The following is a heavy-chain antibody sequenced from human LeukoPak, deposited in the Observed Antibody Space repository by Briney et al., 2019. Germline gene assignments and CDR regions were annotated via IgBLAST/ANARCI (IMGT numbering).Heavy chain of an antibody. D-gene: IGHD3-10*01. CDR3: ARGWFGELSV. CDR2: IISSFYI. V-gene: IGHV3-21*01. J-gene: IGHJ6*04. CDR1: GFTFSNYN. Sequence: GGSLRLSCAASGFTFSNYNMNWVRQAPGKRLEWVSSIISSFYIYYADSVKGRFTISRDNSKNTLYLQMNSLRAEDTAVYYCARGWFGELSVWGKGTTVTISS.